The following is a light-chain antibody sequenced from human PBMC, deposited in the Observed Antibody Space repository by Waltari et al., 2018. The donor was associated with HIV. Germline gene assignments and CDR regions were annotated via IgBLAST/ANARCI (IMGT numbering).Light chain of an antibody. CDR3: RAWGSNTAV. Sequence: SYELTQPPSVSVSPGQTASVTCSADKLGDKYVSWYQQKPGQSPVVVIYEDKKRPSGIPERFSGSNPGNTATLTISGTQAMDEADYYCRAWGSNTAVFGGGTKLTVL. V-gene: IGLV3-1*01. J-gene: IGLJ2*01. CDR2: EDK. CDR1: KLGDKY.